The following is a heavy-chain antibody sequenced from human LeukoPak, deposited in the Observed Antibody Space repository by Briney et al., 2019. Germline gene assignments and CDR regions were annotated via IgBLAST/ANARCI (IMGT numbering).Heavy chain of an antibody. J-gene: IGHJ4*02. CDR3: ARDQESEMLGIAVAYLDY. V-gene: IGHV3-48*03. D-gene: IGHD6-19*01. CDR1: GFTFSSYE. Sequence: GGSLRLSCAASGFTFSSYEMNWVRQAPGKGLEWVSYISSSGSTIYYADSVKGRFTISRDNAKNSLYLQMDSLRAEDTAVYYCARDQESEMLGIAVAYLDYWGQGTLVTVSS. CDR2: ISSSGSTI.